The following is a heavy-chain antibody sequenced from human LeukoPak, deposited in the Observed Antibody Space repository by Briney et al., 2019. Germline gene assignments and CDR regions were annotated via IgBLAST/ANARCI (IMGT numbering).Heavy chain of an antibody. Sequence: ASVKASCKASGYTFTNYAMNWVRQAPGQGLEWMGWINTNTGNPTYAQDFTGRFVFSLDTSVSTAYLQISSLKADDTAVYYCARDPMGYCSSTSCYPSAFDIWGQGTMVTVSS. CDR1: GYTFTNYA. J-gene: IGHJ3*02. CDR3: ARDPMGYCSSTSCYPSAFDI. V-gene: IGHV7-4-1*02. D-gene: IGHD2-2*01. CDR2: INTNTGNP.